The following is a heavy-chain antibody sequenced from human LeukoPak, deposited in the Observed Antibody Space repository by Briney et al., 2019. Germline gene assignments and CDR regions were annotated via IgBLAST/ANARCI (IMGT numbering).Heavy chain of an antibody. J-gene: IGHJ4*02. CDR1: GFTFSSYA. Sequence: PGGSLRLSCAAPGFTFSSYAMSWVRQAPGKGLEWVSAISGSGGSTYYADSVKGRFTISRDNSKNTLYLQMNSLRAEDTAVYYCAKDSYSSSAVTFDYWGQGTLVTVSS. CDR3: AKDSYSSSAVTFDY. V-gene: IGHV3-23*01. D-gene: IGHD3-22*01. CDR2: ISGSGGST.